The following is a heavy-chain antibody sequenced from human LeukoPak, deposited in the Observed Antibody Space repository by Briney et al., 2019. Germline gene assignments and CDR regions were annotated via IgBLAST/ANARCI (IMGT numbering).Heavy chain of an antibody. CDR3: AKDVTNWNYGYYFDY. CDR1: GFTFSTYA. D-gene: IGHD1-7*01. Sequence: GGSLRLSCAASGFTFSTYAMSWVRQAPGEGLEWVSAISGSGDSTYYADSVGGRFTISRDNSDNTLYLQMNSLRAEDTAVYYCAKDVTNWNYGYYFDYWGQGTLVTVSS. J-gene: IGHJ4*02. CDR2: ISGSGDST. V-gene: IGHV3-23*01.